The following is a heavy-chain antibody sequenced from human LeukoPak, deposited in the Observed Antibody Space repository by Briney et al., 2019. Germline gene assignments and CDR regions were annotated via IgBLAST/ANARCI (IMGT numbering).Heavy chain of an antibody. J-gene: IGHJ4*02. V-gene: IGHV1-18*04. CDR2: ISTYNGNT. CDR3: ARDPFGFGIDY. D-gene: IGHD3-10*01. CDR1: GYSFTTFG. Sequence: GESLKISCKGSGYSFTTFGISWVRQAPGQGFEWMGWISTYNGNTNYAQKFEARITLTTDSSTNTANMELRSLRSDDTAMYYCARDPFGFGIDYWGQGTLVTVSS.